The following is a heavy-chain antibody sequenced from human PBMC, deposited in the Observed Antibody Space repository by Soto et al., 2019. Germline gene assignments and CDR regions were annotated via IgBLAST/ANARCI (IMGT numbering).Heavy chain of an antibody. CDR2: ISSSSSYI. D-gene: IGHD3-9*01. J-gene: IGHJ6*02. Sequence: PGGSLRLSCAASGFTFSSYSMNSVRQAPGKGLEWVSSISSSSSYIYYADSVKGRCTISRDNARNSLYQQMNSLRAEDTAVYYCARDIWTGYVWDYGMDDWGQGTTVTVS. CDR1: GFTFSSYS. CDR3: ARDIWTGYVWDYGMDD. V-gene: IGHV3-21*01.